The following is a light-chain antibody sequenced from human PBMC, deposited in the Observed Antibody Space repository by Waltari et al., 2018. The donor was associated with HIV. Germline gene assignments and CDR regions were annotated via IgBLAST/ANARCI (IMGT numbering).Light chain of an antibody. Sequence: QSALTQPPSVSGAPGQRVTISCTGTSSNIGTGSDVHWYQQLPGTAPKLLLYGNSYRPSGVPDRFSGSKSGTSASLAITGLQAEDEADYYCQSYDSRLSGSVFGGGTKLTVL. V-gene: IGLV1-40*01. CDR1: SSNIGTGSD. CDR3: QSYDSRLSGSV. CDR2: GNS. J-gene: IGLJ3*02.